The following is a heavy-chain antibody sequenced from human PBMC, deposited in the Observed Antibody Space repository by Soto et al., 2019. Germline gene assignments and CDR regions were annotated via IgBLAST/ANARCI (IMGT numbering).Heavy chain of an antibody. D-gene: IGHD2-8*01. CDR2: IFPLTDIP. V-gene: IGHV1-69*02. CDR3: ARGPLVVLNYFES. Sequence: QVQLVQSGTEVKKPVSSVKFSCKASGGTFRNYPINWVRQAPGQGLEWMGSIFPLTDIPDYAQNFQARLTISADKYTSTAYMELSSLTSDDTAMYFCARGPLVVLNYFESWGQGTLVTVSS. CDR1: GGTFRNYP. J-gene: IGHJ4*02.